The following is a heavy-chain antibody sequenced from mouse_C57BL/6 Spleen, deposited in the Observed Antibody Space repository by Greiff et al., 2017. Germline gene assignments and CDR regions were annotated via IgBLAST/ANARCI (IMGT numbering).Heavy chain of an antibody. D-gene: IGHD3-2*02. CDR2: INPYNGGT. CDR3: GRTDRSGLYAMDY. Sequence: VHVKQSGPVLVKPGASVKMSCKASGYTFTDYYMNWVKQSHGKSLEWIGVINPYNGGTSYNQKFKGKATLTVDKSSSTAYMELNSLTSEDSAVYYGGRTDRSGLYAMDYWGQGTAVTVSS. J-gene: IGHJ4*01. CDR1: GYTFTDYY. V-gene: IGHV1-19*01.